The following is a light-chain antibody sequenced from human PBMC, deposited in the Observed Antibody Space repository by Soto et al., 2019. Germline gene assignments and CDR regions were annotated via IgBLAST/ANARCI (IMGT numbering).Light chain of an antibody. CDR2: GNS. CDR1: SSNIGAGYD. Sequence: QAVVTQPPSVSGAPGQRVTISCTGSSSNIGAGYDVHWYQLLPGTAPKLLIYGNSNRPSGVPDRFSGSKSGTSASLAITGLQAEDEADYYCQSYDSSLSGVFGTGTKLTVL. V-gene: IGLV1-40*01. J-gene: IGLJ1*01. CDR3: QSYDSSLSGV.